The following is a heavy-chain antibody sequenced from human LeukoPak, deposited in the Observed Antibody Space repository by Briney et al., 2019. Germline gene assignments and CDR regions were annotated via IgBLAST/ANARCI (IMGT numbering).Heavy chain of an antibody. CDR2: INHSGST. CDR3: ARSMVQALYYYYYMDV. Sequence: SETLSLTCAVCGGSFSDYYWSWIRQPPGKGLEWIGEINHSGSTNYNPSLKSRVTISVDTSKNQFSLKLSSVTAADTAVYYCARSMVQALYYYYYMDVWGKGTTVTVSS. J-gene: IGHJ6*03. CDR1: GGSFSDYY. V-gene: IGHV4-34*01. D-gene: IGHD3-10*01.